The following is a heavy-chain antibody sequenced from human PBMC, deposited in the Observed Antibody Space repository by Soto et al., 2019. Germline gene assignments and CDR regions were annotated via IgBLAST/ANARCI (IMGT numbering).Heavy chain of an antibody. D-gene: IGHD6-13*01. CDR1: GGSISSNY. Sequence: QVQLQESGPGLVKASETLSLTCTVSGGSISSNYWTWIRQPPGKGLEWIGYVYNSGSTNYNPSLKSRVTISEDKSQSQFSLKVNSMTAADTAVYYCARYRREAVAGYTLDNWGQGILVTVSS. CDR3: ARYRREAVAGYTLDN. CDR2: VYNSGST. V-gene: IGHV4-4*08. J-gene: IGHJ4*02.